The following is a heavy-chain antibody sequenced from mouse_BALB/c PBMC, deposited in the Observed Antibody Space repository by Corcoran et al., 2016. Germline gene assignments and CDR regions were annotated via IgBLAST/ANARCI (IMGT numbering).Heavy chain of an antibody. Sequence: EVQLQQSGPELVKPGASVKMFCKASGYTFTSYVMHWVKQKPGQGLEWIGYINPYNDGTKYNEKFKGKATLTSDKSSSTAYMELSSLTSEDSAVYYCVCPASITTVVEGFAYWGQGTLVTVSA. CDR3: VCPASITTVVEGFAY. CDR2: INPYNDGT. J-gene: IGHJ3*01. V-gene: IGHV1S136*01. D-gene: IGHD1-1*01. CDR1: GYTFTSYV.